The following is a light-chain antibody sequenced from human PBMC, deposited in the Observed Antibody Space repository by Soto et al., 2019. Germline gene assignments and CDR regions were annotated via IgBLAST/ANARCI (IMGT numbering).Light chain of an antibody. Sequence: EIVMTQSPATLSVSPGERATLSCRASQSVSSNLAWYQPKPGQAPRLLIYGASTRATGIPARFSGSGSGTEFTLTIRSLKSEDFAVYYCQQYNNWWTFGQGTKVDIK. CDR2: GAS. V-gene: IGKV3-15*01. CDR1: QSVSSN. CDR3: QQYNNWWT. J-gene: IGKJ1*01.